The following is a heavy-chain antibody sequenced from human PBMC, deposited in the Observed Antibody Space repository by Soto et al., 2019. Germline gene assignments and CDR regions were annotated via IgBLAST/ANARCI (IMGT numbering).Heavy chain of an antibody. CDR2: IYPGDSDT. J-gene: IGHJ2*01. Sequence: GESLKISCKGSGYSFTNYWIGWVRQMPGKGLEWMGTIYPGDSDTRYSPSFQGQVTISADKSISTAYLQWSSLKASDAAMYYCARVDGGDYGHWYFDLWGRGTLVTVSS. D-gene: IGHD4-17*01. V-gene: IGHV5-51*01. CDR1: GYSFTNYW. CDR3: ARVDGGDYGHWYFDL.